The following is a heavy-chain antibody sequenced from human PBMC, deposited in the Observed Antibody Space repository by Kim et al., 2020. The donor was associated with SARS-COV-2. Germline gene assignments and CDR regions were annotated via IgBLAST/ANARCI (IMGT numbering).Heavy chain of an antibody. Sequence: GGSLRLSCAASGFRLKDYTMHWVRQTPEKGFEWVALITWDSGYTTYADSVKGRFTISRDNVKNSLFLQMNSLSTEDTAFYYCAKDGLSVYINNHGGNYFDSWGQGTPVTVSS. CDR2: ITWDSGYT. J-gene: IGHJ4*02. D-gene: IGHD3-16*01. V-gene: IGHV3-43*01. CDR1: GFRLKDYT. CDR3: AKDGLSVYINNHGGNYFDS.